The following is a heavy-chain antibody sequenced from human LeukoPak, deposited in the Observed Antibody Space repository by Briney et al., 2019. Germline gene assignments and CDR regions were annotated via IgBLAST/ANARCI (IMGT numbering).Heavy chain of an antibody. J-gene: IGHJ4*02. CDR3: AREDGDYFDY. Sequence: SETLSLTCTVSGGSISSGGYYWSWIRQHPGKGLEWIGYIYYSGSTYYNPSLKSRVTISVDTSKNQFSLKLSSVTAADTAVYYCAREDGDYFDYWGQGTLVTVSS. CDR1: GGSISSGGYY. V-gene: IGHV4-31*03. D-gene: IGHD4-17*01. CDR2: IYYSGST.